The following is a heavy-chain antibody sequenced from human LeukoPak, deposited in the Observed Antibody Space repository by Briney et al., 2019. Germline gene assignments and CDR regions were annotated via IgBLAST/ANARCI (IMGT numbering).Heavy chain of an antibody. CDR3: AKGSTAGGYSSNDDY. Sequence: GGPPRLSCAASGFSFSSYAMSWVRQAPGKGLEWVSAISGSGGSTYYADSVKGRFTISRDNSKNTLYLQMNSLRAEDTAVYYCAKGSTAGGYSSNDDYWGQGTLVTVSS. J-gene: IGHJ4*02. V-gene: IGHV3-23*01. CDR1: GFSFSSYA. D-gene: IGHD5-18*01. CDR2: ISGSGGST.